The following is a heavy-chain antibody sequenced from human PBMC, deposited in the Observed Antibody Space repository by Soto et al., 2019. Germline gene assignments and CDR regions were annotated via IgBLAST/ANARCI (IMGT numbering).Heavy chain of an antibody. V-gene: IGHV3-30*03. J-gene: IGHJ4*02. CDR2: ISYDGGLQ. CDR1: GFTFTSYG. Sequence: QAHLVESGGGVVQPGRSLRLSCAASGFTFTSYGMHWVRQTPGTRLGWVAVISYDGGLQHYADSVKGRFTISRDNSKNMVLLQMNSLRAEATAVYYCVSDRGYGHASVPYSWGQGTLVSVSS. CDR3: VSDRGYGHASVPYS. D-gene: IGHD5-18*01.